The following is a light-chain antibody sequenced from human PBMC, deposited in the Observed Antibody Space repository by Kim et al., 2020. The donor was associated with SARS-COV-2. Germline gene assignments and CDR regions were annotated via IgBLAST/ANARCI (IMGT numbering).Light chain of an antibody. J-gene: IGKJ2*03. V-gene: IGKV4-1*01. CDR3: QQYYSIPYS. CDR2: WAS. Sequence: RATINCKSSQSVLYSPNDKNYLAWYQQTPGQPPKVLIYWASTRESGVPDRFSGSGSGTDFTLTISSLQAEDVAVYYCQQYYSIPYSFGQGTKLEIK. CDR1: QSVLYSPNDKNY.